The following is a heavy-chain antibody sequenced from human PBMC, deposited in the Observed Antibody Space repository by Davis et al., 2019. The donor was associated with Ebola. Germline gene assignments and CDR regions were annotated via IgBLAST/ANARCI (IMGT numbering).Heavy chain of an antibody. D-gene: IGHD1-1*01. CDR2: IFSGGGT. J-gene: IGHJ4*01. V-gene: IGHV3-66*01. CDR1: GFTVSSSY. Sequence: GESLKISCAASGFTVSSSYMSWVRQAPGKGLEWVSSIFSGGGTYYADSVKGRFTISRDTSRNMVYLQMSSLRAEDTAVYYCADVETGSAYWGHGTLVTVSS. CDR3: ADVETGSAY.